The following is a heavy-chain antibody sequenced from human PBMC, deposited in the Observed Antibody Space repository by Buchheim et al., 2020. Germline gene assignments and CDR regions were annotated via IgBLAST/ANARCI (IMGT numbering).Heavy chain of an antibody. Sequence: EVQLLESGGGLVQPGGSLRLSCAASGFTFNTYAMSWVRQAPGKGLEWVSGITSSGGYTLYADSVTGRSTIPRENFTYTLSLQMNSLRDEDTALYYCAKDVRYCSNNRCDSWGQG. J-gene: IGHJ5*02. CDR1: GFTFNTYA. D-gene: IGHD2-2*01. V-gene: IGHV3-23*01. CDR2: ITSSGGYT. CDR3: AKDVRYCSNNRCDS.